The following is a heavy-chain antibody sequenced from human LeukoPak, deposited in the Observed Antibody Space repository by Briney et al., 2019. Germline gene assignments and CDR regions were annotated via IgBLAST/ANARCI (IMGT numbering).Heavy chain of an antibody. CDR1: GFTFSSYA. V-gene: IGHV3-30*09. J-gene: IGHJ4*02. D-gene: IGHD3-22*01. CDR3: ARDWASYYYDSSGYFDY. Sequence: GGSLRLSCAASGFTFSSYAMHWVRQAPGKGLEWVAVISYDGGNKYYADSVKGRFAISRDNSKNTLYLQMNSLRAEDTAVYYCARDWASYYYDSSGYFDYWGQGTLVTVSS. CDR2: ISYDGGNK.